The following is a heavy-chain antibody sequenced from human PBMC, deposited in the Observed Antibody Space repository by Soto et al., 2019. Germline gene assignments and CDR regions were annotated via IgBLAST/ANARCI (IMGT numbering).Heavy chain of an antibody. Sequence: QVQLVQSGAEVKRPESSMKVSCKPSGGTFNNYAINWVRQAPGQGLEWMGAIIPISGTTKYAQKFQGRVTITADKSTSTVYMDLSSLRAEDTAVYYCARWGGLSCSGAACFKKTFDYWGQGTLVTVSS. CDR3: ARWGGLSCSGAACFKKTFDY. CDR1: GGTFNNYA. V-gene: IGHV1-69*06. J-gene: IGHJ4*02. D-gene: IGHD2-15*01. CDR2: IIPISGTT.